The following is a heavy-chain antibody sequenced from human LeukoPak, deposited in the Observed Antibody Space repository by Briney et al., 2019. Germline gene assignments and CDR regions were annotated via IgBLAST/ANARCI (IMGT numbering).Heavy chain of an antibody. CDR3: AREALPAGWYFDL. CDR2: IYYSGST. J-gene: IGHJ2*01. CDR1: GGSISSYY. D-gene: IGHD6-19*01. V-gene: IGHV4-59*01. Sequence: SETLSLTCTVSGGSISSYYWSWIRQPPGKGLEWIGYIYYSGSTNYNPSLQSRVTISVDTSKHQFSLKLRSVTAADTAVYYCAREALPAGWYFDLWGRGTLVTVSS.